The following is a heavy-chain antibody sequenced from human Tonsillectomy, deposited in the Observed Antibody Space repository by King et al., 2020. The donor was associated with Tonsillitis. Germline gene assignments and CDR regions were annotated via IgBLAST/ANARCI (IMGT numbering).Heavy chain of an antibody. Sequence: VQLVESGGDLVKPGGSLRLSCAGSGFPFSNAWMSWVRQAPGKGLEWVGRIKSKSDGGTTDYAAPVKGRFTISRDESKNTLFLQMDSLRSEDTGVYFCVTGSNGYPHYFDFWGQGTLVTVSS. CDR1: GFPFSNAW. J-gene: IGHJ4*02. CDR3: VTGSNGYPHYFDF. D-gene: IGHD3-22*01. V-gene: IGHV3-15*01. CDR2: IKSKSDGGTT.